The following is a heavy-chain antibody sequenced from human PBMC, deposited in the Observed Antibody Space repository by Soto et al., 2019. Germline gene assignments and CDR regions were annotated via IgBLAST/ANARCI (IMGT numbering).Heavy chain of an antibody. V-gene: IGHV3-48*03. CDR2: ISSSGSTI. Sequence: EVQLVESGGGLVQPGGSLRLSCAASGFTFSSYEMNWVRQAPGKGLEWVSYISSSGSTIYYADSVKGRFTISRDNAQNSLYLQMNSLRAEDTAVYYCPLYYGSGRDFDYWGQGTLVTVSS. D-gene: IGHD3-10*01. CDR1: GFTFSSYE. CDR3: PLYYGSGRDFDY. J-gene: IGHJ4*02.